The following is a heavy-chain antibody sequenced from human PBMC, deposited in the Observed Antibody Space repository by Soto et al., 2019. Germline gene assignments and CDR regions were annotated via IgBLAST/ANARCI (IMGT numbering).Heavy chain of an antibody. CDR3: ARVNCRPPYYSFYGMDV. D-gene: IGHD1-1*01. CDR2: ISAYNGNT. Sequence: QVQLVQSGAEVKKPGASVKVSCQASGYTFTSYGISWVRQAPGQGREWMGWISAYNGNTNYAQKLQGRVTMTTDTPTSTDDMALKSLASDDAAEYYCARVNCRPPYYSFYGMDVWGQGTTVTVSS. V-gene: IGHV1-18*01. CDR1: GYTFTSYG. J-gene: IGHJ6*02.